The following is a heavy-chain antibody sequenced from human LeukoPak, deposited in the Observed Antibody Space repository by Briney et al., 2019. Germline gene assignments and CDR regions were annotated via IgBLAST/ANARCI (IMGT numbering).Heavy chain of an antibody. CDR1: GGSISNYY. CDR3: ARTPGSIASYYYYGMDV. V-gene: IGHV4-59*12. D-gene: IGHD6-6*01. CDR2: IYYSGTT. J-gene: IGHJ6*02. Sequence: SETLSLTCTVSGGSISNYYWSWIRQPPGKGLEWIGYIYYSGTTNYNPSLKSRVTISVDTSKNQFSLKLSSVTAADTAVYYCARTPGSIASYYYYGMDVWGQGTTVTVSS.